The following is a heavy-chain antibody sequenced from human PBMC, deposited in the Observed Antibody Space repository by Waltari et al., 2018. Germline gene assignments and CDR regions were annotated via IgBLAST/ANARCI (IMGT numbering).Heavy chain of an antibody. V-gene: IGHV3-21*01. CDR1: GFTFSSYS. Sequence: EVQLVESGGGLVQPGRSLRLSCTASGFTFSSYSMNWVRQAPGKGLEWVSSISSSSSYIYYADSVKGRFTISRDNAKNSLYLQMNSLRAEDTAVYYCARGGWLRSPLDYWGQGTLVTVSS. CDR3: ARGGWLRSPLDY. CDR2: ISSSSSYI. D-gene: IGHD5-12*01. J-gene: IGHJ4*02.